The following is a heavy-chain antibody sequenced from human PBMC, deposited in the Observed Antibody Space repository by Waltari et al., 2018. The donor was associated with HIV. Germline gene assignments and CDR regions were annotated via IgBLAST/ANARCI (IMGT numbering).Heavy chain of an antibody. J-gene: IGHJ4*02. Sequence: QVQLVQSGAEVKKPGSSVKVSCKASGGTFSSYAISWVRQAPGQGLEWMGGIIPNFGTANNAQKFQGRVTITADESTSTAYMELSSLRSEDTAVYYCARESTNDDVDTAMPFDYWGQGTLVTVSS. CDR1: GGTFSSYA. V-gene: IGHV1-69*01. D-gene: IGHD5-18*01. CDR3: ARESTNDDVDTAMPFDY. CDR2: IIPNFGTA.